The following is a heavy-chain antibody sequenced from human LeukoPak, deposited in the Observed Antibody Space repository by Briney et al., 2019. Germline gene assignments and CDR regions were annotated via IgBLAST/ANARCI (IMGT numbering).Heavy chain of an antibody. J-gene: IGHJ4*02. Sequence: PGGSLRLSCAASGFTVSSNYMSWVRQAPGKGLEWVPVIYSGGSTYYADSVKGRFTISRDNAKNSLYLQMNSLRAEDTAVYYCARDRGGYIAVAGEFDYWGQGTLVTVSS. CDR2: IYSGGST. V-gene: IGHV3-53*01. D-gene: IGHD6-19*01. CDR1: GFTVSSNY. CDR3: ARDRGGYIAVAGEFDY.